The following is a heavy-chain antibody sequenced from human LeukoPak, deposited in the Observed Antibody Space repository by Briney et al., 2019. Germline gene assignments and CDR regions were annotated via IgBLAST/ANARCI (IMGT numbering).Heavy chain of an antibody. CDR2: IWYDGSNK. D-gene: IGHD6-19*01. J-gene: IGHJ6*02. CDR1: GFTFGSYG. Sequence: PGGSLRLSCAASGFTFGSYGMHWVRQAPGKGLEWVAVIWYDGSNKYYADSVKGRFTISRDNSKNTLYLQMNSLRAEDTAVYYCARDKGAVAGTRYYYGMDVWGQGTTVTVSS. V-gene: IGHV3-33*01. CDR3: ARDKGAVAGTRYYYGMDV.